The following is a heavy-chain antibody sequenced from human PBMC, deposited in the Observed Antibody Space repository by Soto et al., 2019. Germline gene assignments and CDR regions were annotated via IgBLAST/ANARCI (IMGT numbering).Heavy chain of an antibody. J-gene: IGHJ6*03. V-gene: IGHV3-74*01. CDR1: GFTFSPYW. CDR3: TRDRNYYYMDV. CDR2: MTRDGSTT. Sequence: PGGSLRLSCAASGFTFSPYWMHWVRQAPGKGLMWVSRMTRDGSTTYADSVKGRFTISRDNAKNTLYLQMNSLRVDDTAVYYCTRDRNYYYMDVWGKGTTVTVSS.